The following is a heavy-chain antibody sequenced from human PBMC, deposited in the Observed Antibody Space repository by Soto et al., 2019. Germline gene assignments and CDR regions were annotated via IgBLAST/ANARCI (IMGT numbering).Heavy chain of an antibody. CDR3: VRGYYCSSGSSSPHWFDT. J-gene: IGHJ5*02. D-gene: IGHD2-15*01. Sequence: DTLSLSSAVYGGSFSVYYWILIRQPPGKGLEGIGEINHSGSSNYKPSLKSRVTITVDTYNNQFCLKLSSVIAADMAVYYCVRGYYCSSGSSSPHWFDTRSQG. V-gene: IGHV4-34*01. CDR1: GGSFSVYY. CDR2: INHSGSS.